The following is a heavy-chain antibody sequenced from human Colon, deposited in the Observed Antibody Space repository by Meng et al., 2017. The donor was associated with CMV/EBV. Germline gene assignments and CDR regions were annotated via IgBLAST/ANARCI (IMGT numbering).Heavy chain of an antibody. V-gene: IGHV3-11*04. CDR1: GFTFSDYY. D-gene: IGHD2-2*01. J-gene: IGHJ4*02. Sequence: GESLKISCAASGFTFSDYYMSWIRQAPGKGLEWIAYISSSGSTIFYADSVKGRFTISRDNAEKSLYLQMNSLRVEDTAVYFCARDGFAAAFFDSWGQGTLVTVSS. CDR3: ARDGFAAAFFDS. CDR2: ISSSGSTI.